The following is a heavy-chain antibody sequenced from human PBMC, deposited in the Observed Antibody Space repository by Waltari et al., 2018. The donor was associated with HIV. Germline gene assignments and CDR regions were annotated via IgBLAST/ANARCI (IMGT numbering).Heavy chain of an antibody. J-gene: IGHJ6*02. CDR2: IWYDGRNK. CDR1: GFTFNNTA. Sequence: QVQLVESGGGVVQPGTSLRLSCAASGFTFNNTAMHWVSQAPGKGLEWVAVIWYDGRNKYDSDSVKGRFSITRDTSKNTLSLEMNSLRAEDTGIYYCARDRTATSRGNGMDVWGPGTTVIVSS. D-gene: IGHD1-1*01. V-gene: IGHV3-33*01. CDR3: ARDRTATSRGNGMDV.